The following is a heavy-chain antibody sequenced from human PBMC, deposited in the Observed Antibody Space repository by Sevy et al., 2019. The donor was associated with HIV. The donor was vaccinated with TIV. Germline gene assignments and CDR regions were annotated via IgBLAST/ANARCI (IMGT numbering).Heavy chain of an antibody. CDR1: GGSISSFY. V-gene: IGHV4-59*01. D-gene: IGHD5-18*01. J-gene: IGHJ4*02. Sequence: SETLSLTCTVSGGSISSFYWSWIRQPPGKGLEWIGYIYYSGNTNYSPSLKSRVTISLDTSNNQFSLNLSSVTAGDTAVYYCARGQYSYGYWREFDYWGQGTLVTVSS. CDR2: IYYSGNT. CDR3: ARGQYSYGYWREFDY.